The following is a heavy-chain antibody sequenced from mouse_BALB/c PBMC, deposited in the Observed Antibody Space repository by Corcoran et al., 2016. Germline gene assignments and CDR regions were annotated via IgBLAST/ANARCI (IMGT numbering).Heavy chain of an antibody. V-gene: IGHV9-1*02. J-gene: IGHJ4*01. D-gene: IGHD1-1*01. Sequence: QIQLVQSGPELKKPGETVKISCKASGYTFTNYGMNWVKQAPGKGLKWMGWINTYTGEPTYADDFKGRFAFSLETSASTAYLQINNLKNEDMATYFCARETTVDDAMDYWGQGISVTVSS. CDR2: INTYTGEP. CDR3: ARETTVDDAMDY. CDR1: GYTFTNYG.